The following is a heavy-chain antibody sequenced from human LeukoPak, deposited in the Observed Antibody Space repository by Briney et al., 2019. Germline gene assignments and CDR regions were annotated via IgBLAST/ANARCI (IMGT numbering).Heavy chain of an antibody. V-gene: IGHV4-34*01. J-gene: IGHJ5*02. CDR3: ARGNGYYDSSGYSLSWFDP. D-gene: IGHD3-22*01. CDR1: GGSFSGYY. Sequence: SETLSLTCAVYGGSFSGYYWSWIRQPPGKGLEWIGEINHSGSTNYNPSLKSRVTISVDTSKNQFSLKLSSVTAADTAVYYCARGNGYYDSSGYSLSWFDPWGQGTLVTVPS. CDR2: INHSGST.